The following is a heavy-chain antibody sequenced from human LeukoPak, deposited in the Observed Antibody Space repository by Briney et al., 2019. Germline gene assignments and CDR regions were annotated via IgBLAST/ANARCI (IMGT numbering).Heavy chain of an antibody. CDR1: GFIFSAYA. V-gene: IGHV3-23*01. CDR3: AKAGDDSSAPGQGDFDY. D-gene: IGHD3-22*01. Sequence: PGGSRRLSCVASGFIFSAYAMSWVRQAPGKGLEWVSAISGSGGSTYYADSVKGRFTISRDNSKNTLYLQMNSLRAEDTAVYYCAKAGDDSSAPGQGDFDYWGQGTLVTVSS. J-gene: IGHJ4*02. CDR2: ISGSGGST.